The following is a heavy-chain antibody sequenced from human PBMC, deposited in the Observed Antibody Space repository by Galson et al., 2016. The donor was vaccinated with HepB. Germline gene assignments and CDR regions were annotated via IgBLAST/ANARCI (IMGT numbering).Heavy chain of an antibody. J-gene: IGHJ4*02. V-gene: IGHV3-11*01. CDR2: ISTTAYTI. Sequence: SLRLSCAASEFTFSDYYMGWIRQAPGKGLEYVAYISTTAYTIYYAESVRGRFTISRDNAENSLYLQMNSLRAEDTAVYYCAKGYGFWTAFDYWGQGTLVTVSS. CDR1: EFTFSDYY. D-gene: IGHD3-3*01. CDR3: AKGYGFWTAFDY.